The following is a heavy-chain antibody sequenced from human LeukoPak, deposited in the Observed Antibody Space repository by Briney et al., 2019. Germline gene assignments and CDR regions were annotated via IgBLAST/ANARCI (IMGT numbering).Heavy chain of an antibody. V-gene: IGHV4-59*12. CDR1: GGSISSYY. CDR3: ARGSGSYRSGLYYFDY. CDR2: IYYSGST. Sequence: PSETLSLTCTVSGGSISSYYWSWIRQPPGKGLEWIGSIYYSGSTYYNPSLKSRVTISVDTSKNQFSLKLSSVTAADTAVYYCARGSGSYRSGLYYFDYWGQGTLVTVSS. J-gene: IGHJ4*02. D-gene: IGHD3-16*02.